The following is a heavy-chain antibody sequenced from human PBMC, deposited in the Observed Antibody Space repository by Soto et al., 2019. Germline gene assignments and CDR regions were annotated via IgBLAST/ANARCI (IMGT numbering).Heavy chain of an antibody. CDR1: GGTFSSYT. CDR3: ARVGGLSNWFDP. Sequence: QVQLVQSGAEVKKPGSSVKVSCKASGGTFSSYTISWVRQAPGQGLEWMGRIIPILGIANYAQKFQGRVTITADNSTRTAYMELSSLRSEDTAVYYCARVGGLSNWFDPGGQGTLVTVSS. J-gene: IGHJ5*02. V-gene: IGHV1-69*02. CDR2: IIPILGIA.